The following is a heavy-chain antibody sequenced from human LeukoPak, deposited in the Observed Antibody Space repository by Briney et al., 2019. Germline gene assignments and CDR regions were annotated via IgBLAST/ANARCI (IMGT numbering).Heavy chain of an antibody. J-gene: IGHJ4*02. CDR3: ARGWNSGYDRTFDY. CDR1: GGSLSCYY. CDR2: INHSGST. V-gene: IGHV4-34*01. Sequence: SETPSLTCAVYGGSLSCYYWSWIRQPPGKGLEWIGEINHSGSTNYNPSLKSRVTISVDTSKNQFSLKLSSVTAADTAVYYCARGWNSGYDRTFDYWGQGTLVTVSS. D-gene: IGHD5-12*01.